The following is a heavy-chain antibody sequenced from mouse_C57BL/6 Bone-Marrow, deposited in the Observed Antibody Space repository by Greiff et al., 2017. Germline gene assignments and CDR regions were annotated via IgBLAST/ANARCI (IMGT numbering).Heavy chain of an antibody. Sequence: QVQLQQPGAELVRPGTSVKLSCKASGYTFTSYWMHWVKQRPGQGLEWIGVIDPSDSYTNYNQKFKGKATLTVDTSSSTAYMQLSSLTSADSAVYYCSDYGSGLGYAMDYWGQGTSVTVSS. V-gene: IGHV1-59*01. D-gene: IGHD1-1*01. J-gene: IGHJ4*01. CDR1: GYTFTSYW. CDR2: IDPSDSYT. CDR3: SDYGSGLGYAMDY.